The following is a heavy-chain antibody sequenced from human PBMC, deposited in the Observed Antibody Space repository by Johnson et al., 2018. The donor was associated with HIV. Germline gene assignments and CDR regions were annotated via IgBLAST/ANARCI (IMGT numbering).Heavy chain of an antibody. J-gene: IGHJ3*02. CDR2: ISSNGGST. D-gene: IGHD1-26*01. V-gene: IGHV3-64*04. CDR1: GFTFSSYA. CDR3: AREGAWEVRPGAFDI. Sequence: QVQLVESGGGLVQPGGSLRLSCAASGFTFSSYAMHWVRQAPGKVLEYVSAISSNGGSTYYADSVKGRFTISRDNAKNSLYLQMNSLRAGDTAVYYCAREGAWEVRPGAFDIWGQGTMVTVSS.